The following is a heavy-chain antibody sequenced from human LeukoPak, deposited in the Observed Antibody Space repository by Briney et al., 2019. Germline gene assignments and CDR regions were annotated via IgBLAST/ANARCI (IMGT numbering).Heavy chain of an antibody. Sequence: GGSLRLSCAASGFTFKLYWMHWVRQVPGKGPVWVARINDDGSDTVYADSVKGRFTISRDDAKNMLFLQMNSLRGEDTAVYHCVRGGPSTWCWGQGTLLTVSS. CDR1: GFTFKLYW. V-gene: IGHV3-74*01. J-gene: IGHJ4*02. D-gene: IGHD2-15*01. CDR3: VRGGPSTWC. CDR2: INDDGSDT.